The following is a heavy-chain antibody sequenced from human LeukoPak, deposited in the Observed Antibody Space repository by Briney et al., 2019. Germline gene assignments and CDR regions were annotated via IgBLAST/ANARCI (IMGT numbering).Heavy chain of an antibody. D-gene: IGHD6-19*01. CDR3: ARAVAVAGHVDY. J-gene: IGHJ4*02. CDR1: GYTLTELS. V-gene: IGHV1-18*01. Sequence: GASVKVSCKVSGYTLTELSMHWVRQAPGQGLEWMGWISAYNGNTNYAQKLQGRVTMTTDTSTSTAYMELRSLRSDDTAVYYCARAVAVAGHVDYWGQGTLVTVSS. CDR2: ISAYNGNT.